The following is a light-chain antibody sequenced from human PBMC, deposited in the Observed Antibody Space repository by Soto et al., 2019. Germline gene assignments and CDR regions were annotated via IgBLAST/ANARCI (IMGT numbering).Light chain of an antibody. CDR3: CAYVGARSYV. CDR2: EGT. V-gene: IGLV2-23*01. CDR1: NNL. J-gene: IGLJ1*01. Sequence: QSVLTQPASVSGSPGQSITISCTGTNNLVSCYQQHPGKAPKVVLYEGTKRPSGVSNRFSGSNSGSTASLTISGLQAEDEAHCFCCAYVGARSYVFGPGTKVTV.